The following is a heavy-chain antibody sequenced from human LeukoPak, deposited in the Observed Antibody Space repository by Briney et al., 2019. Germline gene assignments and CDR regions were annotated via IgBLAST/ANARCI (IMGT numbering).Heavy chain of an antibody. CDR1: GFTFSSYG. CDR3: AKDGVTMVRGVIPYYYYYYYMDV. J-gene: IGHJ6*03. D-gene: IGHD3-10*01. Sequence: PGGSLRLSCAASGFTFSSYGMHWVRQAPGKGLEWVAFIRYDGSNKYYADSVKGRFTIPRDNSKNTLYLQMNSLRAEDTAVYYCAKDGVTMVRGVIPYYYYYYYMDVWGKGTTVTISS. CDR2: IRYDGSNK. V-gene: IGHV3-30*02.